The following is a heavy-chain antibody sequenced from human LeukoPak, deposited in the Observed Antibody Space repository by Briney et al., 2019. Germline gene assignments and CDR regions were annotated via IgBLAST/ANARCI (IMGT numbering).Heavy chain of an antibody. D-gene: IGHD3-10*01. CDR1: GYTFTSYA. J-gene: IGHJ4*02. CDR2: INTNTGNP. Sequence: ASVKVSCKASGYTFTSYAMHWVRQAPGQRLEWMGWINTNTGNPTYGQGFTGRFVFSLDTSVSTAYLQISSLKAEDTAVYYCARNNADGEGRFSYWGQGTLVTVSS. CDR3: ARNNADGEGRFSY. V-gene: IGHV7-4-1*02.